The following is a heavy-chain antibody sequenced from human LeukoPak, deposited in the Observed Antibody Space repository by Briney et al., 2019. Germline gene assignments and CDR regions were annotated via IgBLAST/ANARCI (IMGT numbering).Heavy chain of an antibody. D-gene: IGHD5-12*01. Sequence: SETLSLTCTVSGGSISSSSFYWDWIRQPPGKGLEWIGTIFYSGSTYYNPSLKSRITISVDASKNQFSLKLSSVTAADTAVYYCARHSRSGYSDYESAFDIWGQGTMVIVSS. CDR2: IFYSGST. V-gene: IGHV4-39*01. CDR3: ARHSRSGYSDYESAFDI. CDR1: GGSISSSSFY. J-gene: IGHJ3*02.